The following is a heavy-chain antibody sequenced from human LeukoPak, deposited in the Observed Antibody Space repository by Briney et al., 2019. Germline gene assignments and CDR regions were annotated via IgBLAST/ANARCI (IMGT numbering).Heavy chain of an antibody. V-gene: IGHV4-34*01. CDR3: ARVPYGSGSHYFDY. CDR1: GGSFSGYY. Sequence: SETLSLTCAVYGGSFSGYYWSWIRQPPGKGLEWIGEINHSGSTNYNPSLKSRVTISVDTSKNQFSLKLSSVTAADTAVYYCARVPYGSGSHYFDYWGQGTLVTVSS. CDR2: INHSGST. J-gene: IGHJ4*02. D-gene: IGHD3-10*01.